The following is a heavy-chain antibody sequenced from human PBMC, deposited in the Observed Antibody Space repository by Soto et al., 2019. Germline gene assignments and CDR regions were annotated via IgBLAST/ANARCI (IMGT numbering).Heavy chain of an antibody. D-gene: IGHD4-17*01. CDR3: ARDYGDYVPRNDY. CDR1: GFTFSSYS. CDR2: ISSSDINI. V-gene: IGHV3-48*01. J-gene: IGHJ4*02. Sequence: ESGGGLIQPGGSLRLSCAASGFTFSSYSMNWVRQAPGKGLEWISYISSSDINIYYADSVKGRFTISRDIAKNSLYLQMNSLRAEDTAVYYCARDYGDYVPRNDYWGQGTLDTVSS.